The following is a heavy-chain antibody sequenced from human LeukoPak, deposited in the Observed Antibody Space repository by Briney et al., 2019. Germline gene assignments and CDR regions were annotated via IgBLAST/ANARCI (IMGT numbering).Heavy chain of an antibody. CDR1: GFTVSSNY. V-gene: IGHV3-53*01. CDR3: AKEYTGTFSPFPSYFDN. Sequence: HPGGSLRLSCAASGFTVSSNYMSWVRQAPGKGLEWVSIIYSGGSTYYADSVKGRFTISRDNSKNTLYLQMNSLRAEDTAIYYCAKEYTGTFSPFPSYFDNWGQGTLVTVSS. D-gene: IGHD1-26*01. CDR2: IYSGGST. J-gene: IGHJ4*02.